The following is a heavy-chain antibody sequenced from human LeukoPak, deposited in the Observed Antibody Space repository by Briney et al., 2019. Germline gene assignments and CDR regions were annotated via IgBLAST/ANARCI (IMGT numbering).Heavy chain of an antibody. V-gene: IGHV4-4*09. Sequence: SETLSPTCTVSGGSISSYYWSWIRQPPGKGLEWLGYIYTSGSTNYNPSLKSRVTISVDTSTNQFSLKLSSVTAADTAVYYCARLVVPASYYYYYMDVWGKGTTVTVSS. CDR1: GGSISSYY. D-gene: IGHD2-2*01. J-gene: IGHJ6*03. CDR3: ARLVVPASYYYYYMDV. CDR2: IYTSGST.